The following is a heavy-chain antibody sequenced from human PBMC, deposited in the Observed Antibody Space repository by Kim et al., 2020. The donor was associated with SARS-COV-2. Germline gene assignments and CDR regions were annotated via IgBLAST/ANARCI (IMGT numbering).Heavy chain of an antibody. V-gene: IGHV3-23*01. D-gene: IGHD3-22*01. CDR1: GFTFSSYA. Sequence: GGSLRLSCAVSGFTFSSYAMSWVRQAPGKGLEWVSAISGSGGSTYYADSVKGRFTISRDNSKNTLYLQMNSLRAEDTAVYYCAKDNRYDSSAHPGGAFDIWGQGTMVTVSS. J-gene: IGHJ3*02. CDR3: AKDNRYDSSAHPGGAFDI. CDR2: ISGSGGST.